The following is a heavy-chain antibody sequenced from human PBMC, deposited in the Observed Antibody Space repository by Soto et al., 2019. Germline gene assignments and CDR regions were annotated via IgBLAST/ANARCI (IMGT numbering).Heavy chain of an antibody. CDR2: IYSGGST. Sequence: GGSLRLSCAASGFTVSSNYMSWVRQAPGKGLEWVSVIYSGGSTYYADSVKGRFTISRDNSKNTLYLQMNSLRAEDTAVYYCARDGVFDSSGYLGVRAFDIWGQGTMVTVSS. V-gene: IGHV3-53*01. CDR3: ARDGVFDSSGYLGVRAFDI. D-gene: IGHD3-22*01. J-gene: IGHJ3*02. CDR1: GFTVSSNY.